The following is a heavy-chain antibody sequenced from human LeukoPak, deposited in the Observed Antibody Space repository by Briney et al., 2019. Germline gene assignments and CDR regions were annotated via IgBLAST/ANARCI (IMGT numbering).Heavy chain of an antibody. CDR1: GFTVSSNY. V-gene: IGHV3-23*01. CDR2: ISGSGGST. Sequence: PGGSLRLSCAASGFTVSSNYMSWVRQAPGKGLEWVSAISGSGGSTYYADSVKGRFTISRDNSKNTLYLQMNSLRAEDTAVYYCAKGYYYDSSGSHFDYWGQGTLVTVSS. D-gene: IGHD3-22*01. J-gene: IGHJ4*02. CDR3: AKGYYYDSSGSHFDY.